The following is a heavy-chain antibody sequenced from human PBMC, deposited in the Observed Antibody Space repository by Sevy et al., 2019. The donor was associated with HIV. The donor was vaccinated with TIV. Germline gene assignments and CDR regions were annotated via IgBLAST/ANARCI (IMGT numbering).Heavy chain of an antibody. V-gene: IGHV3-30*18. Sequence: GGSLRLSCAASGFTFSSYGMHWVRQAPGKGLEWVAVISYDGSNKYYADSVKGRFTISRDNSKNTLYLQMNSLRAEDTAVYYCAKDRMFCTFAPWGQGTLVTVSS. CDR3: AKDRMFCTFAP. D-gene: IGHD3-9*01. J-gene: IGHJ5*02. CDR1: GFTFSSYG. CDR2: ISYDGSNK.